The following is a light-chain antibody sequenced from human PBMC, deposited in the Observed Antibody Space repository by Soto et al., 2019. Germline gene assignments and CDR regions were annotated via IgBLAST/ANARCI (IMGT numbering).Light chain of an antibody. V-gene: IGLV2-8*01. CDR3: SSYAGTKTLV. CDR2: EVS. J-gene: IGLJ2*01. Sequence: QSALTQPPSASGSPGQSVTISCTGTISDIGTYYYVSWYQQHPGKAPKLIIYEVSERPSGVPDRFSGSKSGKTASLTVSGLQAEDEAHYYCSSYAGTKTLVFGGGTKLTVL. CDR1: ISDIGTYYY.